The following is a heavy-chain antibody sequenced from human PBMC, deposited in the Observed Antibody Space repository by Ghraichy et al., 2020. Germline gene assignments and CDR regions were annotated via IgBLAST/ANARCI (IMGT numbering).Heavy chain of an antibody. CDR3: ASQWPYNGFDY. Sequence: GGSLRLSCAVSGVTVSDTYMSWVRQVPGKGLEWVSVIYASGFPVYADSVKGRFTISSDNSKNTVYLQMNSLRADDTAIYYCASQWPYNGFDYWGEGVLVAVSS. D-gene: IGHD2-8*01. CDR2: IYASGFP. J-gene: IGHJ4*02. CDR1: GVTVSDTY. V-gene: IGHV3-53*01.